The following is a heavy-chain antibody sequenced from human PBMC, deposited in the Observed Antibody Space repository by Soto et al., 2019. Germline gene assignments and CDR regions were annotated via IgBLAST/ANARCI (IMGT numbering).Heavy chain of an antibody. V-gene: IGHV2-5*08. J-gene: IGHJ4*02. D-gene: IGHD6-13*01. CDR1: GGSISSGGYS. CDR2: IYWDDDK. Sequence: TLSLTCAVSGGSISSGGYSCNWIRQPPGKALEWLALIYWDDDKRYSPSLKSRLTITKDTSKNQVVLTMTNMDPVDTATYYCAHSLYSSSWYQYYFDYWGQGTLVTVSS. CDR3: AHSLYSSSWYQYYFDY.